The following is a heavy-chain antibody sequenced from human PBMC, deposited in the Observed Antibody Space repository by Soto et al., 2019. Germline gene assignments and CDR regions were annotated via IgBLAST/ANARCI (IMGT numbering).Heavy chain of an antibody. Sequence: EAQLLESGGGLVQPGGSLRLSCAASGFTFSSYAMNWVRQAPGKGLEWVSVISGSGGSTYYADSVKGRFTISRDNYKNTLYLQMNSLRAEDTAVYYCAKFITMIVVVIGDAFDIWGQGTMVTVSS. CDR2: ISGSGGST. J-gene: IGHJ3*02. D-gene: IGHD3-22*01. CDR1: GFTFSSYA. V-gene: IGHV3-23*01. CDR3: AKFITMIVVVIGDAFDI.